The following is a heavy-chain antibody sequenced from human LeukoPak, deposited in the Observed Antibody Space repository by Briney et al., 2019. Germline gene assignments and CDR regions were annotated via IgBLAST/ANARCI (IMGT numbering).Heavy chain of an antibody. CDR3: ARGGAAIVVVTFFDY. CDR2: INHSGST. D-gene: IGHD3-22*01. V-gene: IGHV4-34*01. J-gene: IGHJ4*02. CDR1: GGSFSGYY. Sequence: SETLSLTCAVYGGSFSGYYWSWIRQPPGKGLEWVGEINHSGSTNYNPSLKSRVTISVETSKNQFSLKLSSVTAADTAVYYCARGGAAIVVVTFFDYWGQGTLVTVSS.